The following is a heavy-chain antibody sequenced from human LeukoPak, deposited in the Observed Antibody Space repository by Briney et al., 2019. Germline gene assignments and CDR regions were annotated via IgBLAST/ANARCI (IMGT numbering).Heavy chain of an antibody. J-gene: IGHJ4*02. CDR2: ISSSSYI. Sequence: GGSLRLSCAASGFTFSSYSMNWVRQAPGKGLEWVSSISSSSYIYYADSVKGRFTISRDNAKNSLYLQMNSLRAEDTAVYYCAGIGHYYDSSGYYYWGQGTLVTVSS. CDR1: GFTFSSYS. V-gene: IGHV3-21*01. D-gene: IGHD3-22*01. CDR3: AGIGHYYDSSGYYY.